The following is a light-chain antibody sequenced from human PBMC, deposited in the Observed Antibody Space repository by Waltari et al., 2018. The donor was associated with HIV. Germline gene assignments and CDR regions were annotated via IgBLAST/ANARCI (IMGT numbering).Light chain of an antibody. V-gene: IGLV2-8*01. CDR3: SSYGDPLKVL. Sequence: SALTQPPSPSGSLRQSVTTSCTGPLSDTGAHDFDSWFHQHPLRPPKPLLYEVTRRPSGVSVRVSGSRSGNTAFMSISGLHPDDTATYFCSSYGDPLKVLFGGGTNLTVL. J-gene: IGLJ3*02. CDR1: LSDTGAHDF. CDR2: EVT.